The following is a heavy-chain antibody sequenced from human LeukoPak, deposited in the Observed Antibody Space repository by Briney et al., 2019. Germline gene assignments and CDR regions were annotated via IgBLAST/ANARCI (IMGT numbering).Heavy chain of an antibody. Sequence: PGGSLRLSCAASGFTFSDYYMSWIRQAPGKGLEWVSAISGSGGSTYYADSVKGRFTISRDNSKNTLYLQMNSLRAEDTAVYYCARIAVAAEGGYWGQGTLVTVSS. V-gene: IGHV3-23*01. CDR1: GFTFSDYY. CDR2: ISGSGGST. D-gene: IGHD6-19*01. CDR3: ARIAVAAEGGY. J-gene: IGHJ4*02.